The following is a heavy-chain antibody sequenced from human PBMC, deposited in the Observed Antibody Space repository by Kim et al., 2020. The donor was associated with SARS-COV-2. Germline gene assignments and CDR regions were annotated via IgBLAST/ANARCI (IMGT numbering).Heavy chain of an antibody. Sequence: YADSVKGRFTITRDNAKNTLYLQMNSLRAEDTAVYYCARDSPVVATAFDIWGQGTMVTVSS. J-gene: IGHJ3*02. D-gene: IGHD2-15*01. V-gene: IGHV3-74*01. CDR3: ARDSPVVATAFDI.